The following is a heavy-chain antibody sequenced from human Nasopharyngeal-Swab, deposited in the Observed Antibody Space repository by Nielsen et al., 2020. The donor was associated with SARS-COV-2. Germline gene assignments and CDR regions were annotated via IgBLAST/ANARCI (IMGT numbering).Heavy chain of an antibody. Sequence: SLKLSCAVSGFTFSSYCIHWVRPAPGKVLEWVSFISYDGSNTYYADSVKGRFTISRDNSTNTLYLQMNSLRAEDTAVYYCASPYSGSYLDAFDIWGQGTMVTVSS. D-gene: IGHD1-26*01. CDR3: ASPYSGSYLDAFDI. CDR1: GFTFSSYC. J-gene: IGHJ3*02. V-gene: IGHV3-30*03. CDR2: ISYDGSNT.